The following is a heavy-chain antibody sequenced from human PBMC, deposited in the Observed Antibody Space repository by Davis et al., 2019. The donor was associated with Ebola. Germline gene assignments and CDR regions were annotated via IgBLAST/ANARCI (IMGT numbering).Heavy chain of an antibody. V-gene: IGHV3-30*04. Sequence: PGGSLRLSCAASGFTFSSYAMHWVRQAPGKGLEWVAVISYDGSNKYYADSVKGRFTISRDNAKNTLFLEMRSLRAEDTAVYYCTRDFDWDGGYWGRGTLVTVSS. J-gene: IGHJ4*02. CDR3: TRDFDWDGGY. D-gene: IGHD3-16*01. CDR2: ISYDGSNK. CDR1: GFTFSSYA.